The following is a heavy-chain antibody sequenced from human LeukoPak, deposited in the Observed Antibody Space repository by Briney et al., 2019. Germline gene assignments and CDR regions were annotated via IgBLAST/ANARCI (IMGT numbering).Heavy chain of an antibody. D-gene: IGHD6-13*01. V-gene: IGHV3-23*01. CDR2: ISGSGDQT. CDR1: GFTFNRYA. Sequence: GGSLRLSCAASGFTFNRYAMNRVRQAPGKGLEWVSTISGSGDQTYSADSVKGRFTSSRDNSNNTLYLQMNSLRAEDTAVYYCARLKYTSSYYTWFDPWGQGTLVTVSS. J-gene: IGHJ5*02. CDR3: ARLKYTSSYYTWFDP.